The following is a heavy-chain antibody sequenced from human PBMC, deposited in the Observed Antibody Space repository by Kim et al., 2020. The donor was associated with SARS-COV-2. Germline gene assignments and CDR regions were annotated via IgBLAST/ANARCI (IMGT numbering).Heavy chain of an antibody. Sequence: NAGHVKMRMTINADTSKNQFTLQLNSVNPEDTAVYYCARDTPGQKAYDIWGQGTMVTVSS. V-gene: IGHV6-1*01. CDR3: ARDTPGQKAYDI. J-gene: IGHJ3*02.